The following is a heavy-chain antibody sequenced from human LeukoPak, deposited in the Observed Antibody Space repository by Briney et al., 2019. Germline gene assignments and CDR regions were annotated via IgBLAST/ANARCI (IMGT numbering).Heavy chain of an antibody. J-gene: IGHJ4*02. Sequence: SETLSLTCTVSGGSISRSSYYWGWIRQPPGKGLEWIGSIYYSGSTYYNPSLKSRVTISVDTSKNQFSLKLSSVTAADTAVYYCARQQAAAGNDLFDYWGQGTLVTVSS. CDR3: ARQQAAAGNDLFDY. D-gene: IGHD6-13*01. V-gene: IGHV4-39*01. CDR1: GGSISRSSYY. CDR2: IYYSGST.